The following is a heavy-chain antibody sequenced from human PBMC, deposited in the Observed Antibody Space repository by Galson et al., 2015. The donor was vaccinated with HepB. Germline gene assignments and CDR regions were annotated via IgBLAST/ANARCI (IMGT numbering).Heavy chain of an antibody. J-gene: IGHJ6*02. CDR3: TTAAVPSLYYYYGMDV. Sequence: SLRLSCAASGFTFSNAWMNWVRQAPGKGLEWVGRIKSKTDGGTTDYAAPVKGRFTISRDDSKNTLYLRMNSLKTEDTAVYYCTTAAVPSLYYYYGMDVWGQGTTVTVSS. CDR2: IKSKTDGGTT. CDR1: GFTFSNAW. D-gene: IGHD6-6*01. V-gene: IGHV3-15*07.